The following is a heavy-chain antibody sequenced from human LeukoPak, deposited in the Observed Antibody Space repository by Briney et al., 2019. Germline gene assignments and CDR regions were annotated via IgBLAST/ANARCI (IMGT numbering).Heavy chain of an antibody. CDR1: GGSISSGDYY. Sequence: SETLSLTCTVSGGSISSGDYYWSWIRQPPGKGLEWIGYIYYSGSTYYNPSLKSRVTISVDTSKNQFSLKLSSVTAADTAVYYCARQGIAAAIDYWGQGALVTVSS. D-gene: IGHD6-13*01. V-gene: IGHV4-30-4*08. CDR2: IYYSGST. J-gene: IGHJ4*02. CDR3: ARQGIAAAIDY.